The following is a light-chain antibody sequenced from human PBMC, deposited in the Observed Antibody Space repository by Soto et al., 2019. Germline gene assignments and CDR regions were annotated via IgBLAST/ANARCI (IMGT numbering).Light chain of an antibody. CDR2: DVS. V-gene: IGLV2-14*01. CDR3: SSYTSISTYV. Sequence: QSVLTQPASVSGSPGQSITISCTGTSSDVGGYNYVSWYQQHPAKAPKLMIYDVSSRPSGVSNRFSGSKSGNTASLTISGLQAEYEADYYCSSYTSISTYVFGTGTKVTVL. J-gene: IGLJ1*01. CDR1: SSDVGGYNY.